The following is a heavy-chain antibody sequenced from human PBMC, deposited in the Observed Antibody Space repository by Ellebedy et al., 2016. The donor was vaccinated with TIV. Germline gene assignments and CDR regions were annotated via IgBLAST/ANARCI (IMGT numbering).Heavy chain of an antibody. CDR1: GGSISSYY. CDR2: IYYSGST. CDR3: AKENYGMDV. Sequence: MPSETLSLTCTVSGGSISSYYWSWIRQSPGKGLEWFGFIYYSGSTNHNPSLKSRVTISVDTSKNQFSLELNSVSAADTAVYYCAKENYGMDVWGQGTTVTVSS. V-gene: IGHV4-59*12. J-gene: IGHJ6*02.